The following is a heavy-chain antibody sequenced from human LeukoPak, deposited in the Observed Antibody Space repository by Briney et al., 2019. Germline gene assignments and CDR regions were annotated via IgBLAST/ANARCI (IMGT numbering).Heavy chain of an antibody. Sequence: PGRSLRLSCVASGFTFSSYGMHWVRQAPGKGLEWVAFISYDGSNESIADSVKGRFIISRDNSKNTLYLQMNSLRAEDTAVYYCAKGPAPRLGEFLYHALVDYWGQGTLVTVSS. CDR3: AKGPAPRLGEFLYHALVDY. J-gene: IGHJ4*02. CDR2: ISYDGSNE. D-gene: IGHD3-16*01. V-gene: IGHV3-30*18. CDR1: GFTFSSYG.